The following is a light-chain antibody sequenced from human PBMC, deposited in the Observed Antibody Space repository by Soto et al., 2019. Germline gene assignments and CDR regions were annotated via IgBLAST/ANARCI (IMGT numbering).Light chain of an antibody. J-gene: IGKJ2*01. CDR1: QDISNY. CDR2: DAS. CDR3: QQFYHLPYT. Sequence: DIQMTQSPSSLSASVGDRVTITCQASQDISNYLNWYQQKPGKAPKLLIYDASNLQTGVPSRFSGSGSGTDFTFTISSLLPEDIATYYCQQFYHLPYTFGQGTKLEI. V-gene: IGKV1-33*01.